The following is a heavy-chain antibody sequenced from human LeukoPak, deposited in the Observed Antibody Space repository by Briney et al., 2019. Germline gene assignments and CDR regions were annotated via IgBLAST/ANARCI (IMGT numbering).Heavy chain of an antibody. V-gene: IGHV1-18*01. CDR1: GYTFTSYG. J-gene: IGHJ6*03. Sequence: ASVKVSCKASGYTFTSYGISWVRQAPGQGLEWMGWISAYNGNTNYAQKLQGRVTMTTDTSTSTAYMELRSLRSDDTAVYYCARQAVAGTTVYYYYYMDVWGKGTTVTVSS. D-gene: IGHD6-19*01. CDR2: ISAYNGNT. CDR3: ARQAVAGTTVYYYYYMDV.